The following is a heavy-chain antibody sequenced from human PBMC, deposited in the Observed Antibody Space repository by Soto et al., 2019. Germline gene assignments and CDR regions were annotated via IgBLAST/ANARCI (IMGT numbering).Heavy chain of an antibody. D-gene: IGHD3-3*02. CDR2: ISGSGATT. CDR3: ATLAMAGDTVYYFNGLDV. CDR1: GVMFSSYA. Sequence: LRLSCAASGVMFSSYALSCVRQAPVKGLEWLSVISGSGATTFSADSVKGRFTFSKDSSMNSFYLQMDSLKVDDTAVYYCATLAMAGDTVYYFNGLDVWGQGTTVTVSS. J-gene: IGHJ6*02. V-gene: IGHV3-23*01.